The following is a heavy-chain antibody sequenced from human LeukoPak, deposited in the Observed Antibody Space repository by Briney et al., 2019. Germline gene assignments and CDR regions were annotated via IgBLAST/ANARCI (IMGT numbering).Heavy chain of an antibody. Sequence: GGSLRLSCAASGFTFSSYSMNWVRQAPGKGLEWVSSISSSSSYIYYADSVRGRFTISRDNSKNTVYLQMNSLRGEDTAVYYCARARRYCFNDSCSWPYDHWGQGTRVTVSS. V-gene: IGHV3-21*04. J-gene: IGHJ4*02. CDR3: ARARRYCFNDSCSWPYDH. D-gene: IGHD2-8*01. CDR1: GFTFSSYS. CDR2: ISSSSSYI.